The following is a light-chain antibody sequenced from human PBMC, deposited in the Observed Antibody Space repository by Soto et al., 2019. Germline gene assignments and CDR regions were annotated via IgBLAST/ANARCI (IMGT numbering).Light chain of an antibody. CDR3: QQYNNWPRT. Sequence: DIVMTQSPVTLSVSPGDRATISCRASQSVGHNLAWFQQKPGQAPRLLIYGASAGSTGIPDRFSGSGFGTEFTLTISSLQSEDLAVYYCQQYNNWPRTFGQGTKVEMK. CDR2: GAS. J-gene: IGKJ1*01. CDR1: QSVGHN. V-gene: IGKV3-15*01.